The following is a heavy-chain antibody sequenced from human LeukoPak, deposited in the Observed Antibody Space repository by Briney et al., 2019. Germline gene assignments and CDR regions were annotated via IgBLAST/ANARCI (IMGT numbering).Heavy chain of an antibody. CDR3: ARSTRPVRYSSSWYYFDY. D-gene: IGHD6-13*01. CDR2: MNPNSGHT. J-gene: IGHJ4*02. V-gene: IGHV1-8*01. Sequence: ASVKVSCKASGYTFTSYDVNWVRQATGQGLEWMGWMNPNSGHTGYAQKFQGRVTITADESTSTAYMELSSLRSEDTAVYYCARSTRPVRYSSSWYYFDYWGQGTLVTVSS. CDR1: GYTFTSYD.